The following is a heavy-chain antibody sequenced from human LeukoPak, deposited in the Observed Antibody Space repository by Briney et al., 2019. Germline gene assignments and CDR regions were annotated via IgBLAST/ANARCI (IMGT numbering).Heavy chain of an antibody. Sequence: SETLSLTCTVSGYSISSGYYWGWIRQPPGKGLEWIGRIYHSGSTYYNPSLKSRVTISVDTSKNQFSLKLSSVTAADTAVYYCARDRRYDFWSGEWEGHYYYMDVWGKGTTVTVSS. CDR2: IYHSGST. D-gene: IGHD3-3*01. CDR1: GYSISSGYY. CDR3: ARDRRYDFWSGEWEGHYYYMDV. V-gene: IGHV4-38-2*02. J-gene: IGHJ6*03.